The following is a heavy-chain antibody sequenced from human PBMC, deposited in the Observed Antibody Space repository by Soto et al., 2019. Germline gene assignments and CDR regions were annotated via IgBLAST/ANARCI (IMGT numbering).Heavy chain of an antibody. CDR3: ARDYYFGSGSYYNKYDKFDI. D-gene: IGHD3-10*01. CDR2: INTYNGNT. J-gene: IGHJ3*02. Sequence: ASVKVSCKASGYTFTSYGISWVRQAPGQGLEWMGWINTYNGNTYYAQKLQGRVTMTTDTSTSTAYVELRSLRSDDTAVYYCARDYYFGSGSYYNKYDKFDIWGQGTMVTVSS. CDR1: GYTFTSYG. V-gene: IGHV1-18*01.